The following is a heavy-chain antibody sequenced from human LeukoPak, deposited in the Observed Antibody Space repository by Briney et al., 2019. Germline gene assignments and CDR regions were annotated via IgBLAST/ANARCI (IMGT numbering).Heavy chain of an antibody. CDR1: GGSISSSDYY. CDR3: ARTVGTHRFDY. D-gene: IGHD4-23*01. V-gene: IGHV4-39*01. CDR2: IYYNGNT. J-gene: IGHJ4*02. Sequence: PSETLSLTCTFSGGSISSSDYYWGWIRQPPGERLEWIGTIYYNGNTYYNPSLQSRVIISADTSKNQFSLKVTSVTAPDTAVYYCARTVGTHRFDYWGQGILVTVSS.